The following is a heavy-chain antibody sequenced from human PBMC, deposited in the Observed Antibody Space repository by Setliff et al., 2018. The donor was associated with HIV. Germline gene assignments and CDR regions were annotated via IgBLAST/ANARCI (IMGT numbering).Heavy chain of an antibody. CDR3: AKGGLDSVFQSFDY. Sequence: GGSLRLSCAASGFNFSTHTMSWVRQAPERGLEWVSAISDSGDNTNYADSVKGRFTISRDDSKNTLYLQMNSLRADDTAVYYCAKGGLDSVFQSFDYWGQGTLVTVSS. D-gene: IGHD2-21*01. J-gene: IGHJ4*02. V-gene: IGHV3-23*01. CDR2: ISDSGDNT. CDR1: GFNFSTHT.